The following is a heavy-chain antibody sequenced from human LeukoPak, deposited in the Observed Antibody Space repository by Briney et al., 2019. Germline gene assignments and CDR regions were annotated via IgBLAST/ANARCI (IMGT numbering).Heavy chain of an antibody. D-gene: IGHD4-17*01. CDR1: GFTFSSYG. CDR2: RWNDGSNK. V-gene: IGHV3-33*01. J-gene: IGHJ6*02. Sequence: GRSLRLSCAASGFTFSSYGMHWVRQARGKGLDWVAVRWNDGSNKCYADSVRGRFTISRDKSKNTLNLQMNSLRAEDTAVYDCAGDYGEYYYGMDVWGQGTTVTVSS. CDR3: AGDYGEYYYGMDV.